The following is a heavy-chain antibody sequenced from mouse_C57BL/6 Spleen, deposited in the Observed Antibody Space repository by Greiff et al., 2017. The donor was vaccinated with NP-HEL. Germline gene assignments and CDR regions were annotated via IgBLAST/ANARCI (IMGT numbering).Heavy chain of an antibody. J-gene: IGHJ4*01. V-gene: IGHV1-72*01. CDR3: ARTTVVAYYYAMDY. Sequence: QVQLQQPGAELVKPGASVKLSCKASGYTFTSYWLHWVKQRPGRGLEWIGRIDPNSGGTKYNEKFKSKATLTVDKPSSTAYMQLSSLTSEDSAVYYCARTTVVAYYYAMDYWGQGTSVTVSS. CDR2: IDPNSGGT. CDR1: GYTFTSYW. D-gene: IGHD1-1*01.